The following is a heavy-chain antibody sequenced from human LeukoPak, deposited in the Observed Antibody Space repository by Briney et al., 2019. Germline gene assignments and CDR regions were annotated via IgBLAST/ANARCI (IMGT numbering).Heavy chain of an antibody. D-gene: IGHD2-15*01. Sequence: GESLKISCKGSGYSFTSYWIGWLRQMPGKGLEWMGIIYPGDSDTRYSPSFQGQVTISADKSISTAYVQWSRLKASDTAMYSCARQWHCSGGTCHFDYWGQGTLVTVSS. CDR2: IYPGDSDT. V-gene: IGHV5-51*01. J-gene: IGHJ4*02. CDR3: ARQWHCSGGTCHFDY. CDR1: GYSFTSYW.